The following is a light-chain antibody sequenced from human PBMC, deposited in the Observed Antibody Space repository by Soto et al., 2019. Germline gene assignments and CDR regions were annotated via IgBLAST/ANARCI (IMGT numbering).Light chain of an antibody. V-gene: IGLV2-14*01. CDR1: ISDVGSYNY. J-gene: IGLJ1*01. CDR3: SSYAITSTTISV. CDR2: EVS. Sequence: QSSLTQPASVSVSPGQSITISCTGTISDVGSYNYVSWYQHHPGKAPKLMISEVSNRPSGISNRFSGSKSGNTASLTISGLQAEDEADYYCSSYAITSTTISVFGTGTKVTVL.